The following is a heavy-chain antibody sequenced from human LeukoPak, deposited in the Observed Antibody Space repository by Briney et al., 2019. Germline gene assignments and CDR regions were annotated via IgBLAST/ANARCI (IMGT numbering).Heavy chain of an antibody. CDR3: ATYWELNAFDI. CDR2: INHSGST. D-gene: IGHD1-26*01. V-gene: IGHV4-34*01. J-gene: IGHJ3*02. CDR1: GGSFSGYY. Sequence: PSETLSLTCAVYGGSFSGYYWSWIRQPPRKGLEWIGEINHSGSTNYNPSLKSRVTISVDTSKNQFSLKLSSVTAADTAVYYCATYWELNAFDIWGQGTMVTVSS.